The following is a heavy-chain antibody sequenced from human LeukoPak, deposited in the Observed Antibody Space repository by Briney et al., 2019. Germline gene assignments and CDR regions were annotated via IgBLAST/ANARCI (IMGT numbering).Heavy chain of an antibody. CDR1: GFTFSSYA. D-gene: IGHD3-22*01. V-gene: IGHV3-23*01. J-gene: IGHJ4*02. CDR3: AKDRLRDYYDSSGIDY. Sequence: GGSLRLSCAASGFTFSSYAMSWVRQAPGKGLEWVSAISGSGGSTYYADSVKGRFTISRDNSKNTLYLQMNSPRAEDTAVYYFAKDRLRDYYDSSGIDYWGRGTLVTVSS. CDR2: ISGSGGST.